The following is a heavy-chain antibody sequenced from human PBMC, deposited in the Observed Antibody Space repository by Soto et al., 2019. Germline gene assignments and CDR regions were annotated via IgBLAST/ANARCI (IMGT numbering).Heavy chain of an antibody. CDR3: ARIGRESKTFYSWFDP. V-gene: IGHV4-38-2*01. J-gene: IGHJ5*02. D-gene: IGHD1-26*01. CDR1: GSSISTDFY. CDR2: IYHSGTT. Sequence: SETLSLTCVVSGSSISTDFYWGWIRQAPGKALEWIGSIYHSGTTYYNPSLRSRLTISVDTSNNQFSLMLRSVTAADTAVYHCARIGRESKTFYSWFDPWGQGSLVTVS.